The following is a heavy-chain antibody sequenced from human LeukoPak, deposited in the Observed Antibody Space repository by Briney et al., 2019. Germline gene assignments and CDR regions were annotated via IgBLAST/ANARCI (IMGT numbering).Heavy chain of an antibody. CDR2: INHSGST. J-gene: IGHJ3*02. CDR3: ARAQYSGSYLNDAFDI. V-gene: IGHV4-34*01. CDR1: GGSFSGYY. D-gene: IGHD1-26*01. Sequence: SETLSLTCAVYGGSFSGYYWSWIRQPPGKGLEWIGEINHSGSTNYSPSLKSRVTISVDTSKNQFSLKLSSVTAADTAVYYCARAQYSGSYLNDAFDIWGQGTMVTVSS.